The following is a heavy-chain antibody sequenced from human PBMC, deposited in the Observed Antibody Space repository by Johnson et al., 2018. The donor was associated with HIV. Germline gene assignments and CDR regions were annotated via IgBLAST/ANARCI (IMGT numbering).Heavy chain of an antibody. CDR3: ARSGGYPNAFDI. Sequence: VESGGGLVQPGGSLRLSCAASGFTVNSNYMSWVRQAPGKGLEWVSVIYSGGSTYYADSVKGRFTISRDNSKNTLYLQLIRLRVEDTAVYYCARSGGYPNAFDIWGQVSMVTVSS. V-gene: IGHV3-66*01. D-gene: IGHD6-13*01. CDR2: IYSGGST. CDR1: GFTVNSNY. J-gene: IGHJ3*02.